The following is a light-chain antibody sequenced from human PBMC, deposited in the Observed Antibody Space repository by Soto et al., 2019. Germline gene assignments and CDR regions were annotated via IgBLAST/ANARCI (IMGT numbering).Light chain of an antibody. J-gene: IGLJ1*01. CDR3: SSYTTSNTLV. V-gene: IGLV2-14*01. CDR2: EVS. Sequence: QSALTQPASVSGSPGQSITISCTGTSSDVGGYNYVSWYQHHPGKAPKLMIYEVSNRPSGISSRFSGSKSGNTASPTISGLQAEDEADYYCSSYTTSNTLVFGTGTKVTVL. CDR1: SSDVGGYNY.